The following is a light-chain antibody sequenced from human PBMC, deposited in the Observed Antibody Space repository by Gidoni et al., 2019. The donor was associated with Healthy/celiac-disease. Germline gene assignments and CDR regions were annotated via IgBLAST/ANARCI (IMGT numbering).Light chain of an antibody. CDR1: QSISSW. V-gene: IGKV1-5*03. CDR2: KSS. J-gene: IGKJ1*01. Sequence: DIQMTQSPSTLSASVGDRVTITCRASQSISSWLAWYQQKLGKAPKLLIYKSSSLERGVPSRLSGSGSGTEFTLTISSLQPDDFATYYCQQYNSYRTFGQGTKVEIK. CDR3: QQYNSYRT.